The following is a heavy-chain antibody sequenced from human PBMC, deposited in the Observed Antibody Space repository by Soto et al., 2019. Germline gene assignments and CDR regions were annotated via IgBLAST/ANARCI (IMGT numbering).Heavy chain of an antibody. CDR2: INPDGSYT. D-gene: IGHD3-9*01. CDR1: GFTFSNYW. Sequence: EVQVVESGGGLVQPGGSLRLSCAASGFTFSNYWIHWVRQAPGKGLVWVSRINPDGSYTSYADSVKGRFTISRDNARSTLYLKMNSLRAEDTAVYYCPSDMTGPKDYWGQGTLVNVSS. V-gene: IGHV3-74*01. CDR3: PSDMTGPKDY. J-gene: IGHJ4*02.